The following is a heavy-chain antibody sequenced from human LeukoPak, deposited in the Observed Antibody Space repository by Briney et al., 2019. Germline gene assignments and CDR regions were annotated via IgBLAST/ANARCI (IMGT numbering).Heavy chain of an antibody. CDR3: TYYYDSSGYYGGFDP. V-gene: IGHV1-69*02. D-gene: IGHD3-22*01. Sequence: SVKVSCKASGGTFSCYTISWVRQAPGQGLEWMGRIIPILGIANYAQKFQGRVTITADKSTSTAYMELSSLRSEDTAVYYCTYYYDSSGYYGGFDPWGQGTLVTVSS. CDR1: GGTFSCYT. CDR2: IIPILGIA. J-gene: IGHJ5*02.